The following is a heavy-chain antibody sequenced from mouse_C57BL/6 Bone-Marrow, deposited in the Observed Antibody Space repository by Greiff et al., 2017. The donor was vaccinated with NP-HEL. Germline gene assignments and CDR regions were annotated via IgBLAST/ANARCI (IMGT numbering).Heavy chain of an antibody. D-gene: IGHD3-2*02. CDR3: ARDGGAYSSDLYYFDY. CDR1: GISITTGNYR. V-gene: IGHV3-5*01. J-gene: IGHJ2*01. Sequence: EVQLQESGPGLVKPSQTVFLTCTVTGISITTGNYRWSWIRQFPGNKLEWIGYIYYSGTITYNPSLTSPTTITRDTPKNQFFLEMNSLTAEDTATYYCARDGGAYSSDLYYFDYWGQGTTLTVSS. CDR2: IYYSGTI.